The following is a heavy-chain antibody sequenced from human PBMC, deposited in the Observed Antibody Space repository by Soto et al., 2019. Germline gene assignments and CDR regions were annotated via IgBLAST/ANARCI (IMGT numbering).Heavy chain of an antibody. D-gene: IGHD3-3*01. Sequence: GGSLRLSCVASGFTFSSSAMSWVRQAPGKGLEWVSAISGSGGSTYYADSLKGRFTISRDNSKNTLYLQMNSLRAEDTAVYYCAKGPTIFGVVINPYYYYGMDVWGQGTTVTVSS. J-gene: IGHJ6*02. CDR1: GFTFSSSA. CDR3: AKGPTIFGVVINPYYYYGMDV. CDR2: ISGSGGST. V-gene: IGHV3-23*01.